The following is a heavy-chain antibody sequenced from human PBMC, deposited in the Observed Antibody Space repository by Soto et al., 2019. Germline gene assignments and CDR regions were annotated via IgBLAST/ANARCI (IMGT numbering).Heavy chain of an antibody. J-gene: IGHJ4*02. Sequence: PGGSLRLSCAASGFTFSSYGMHWFRQAPGKGLEWVAVIWYDGSNKYYADSVKGRFTISRDNSKNTLYLQMNSLRAEDTAVYYCARDGNTAMAFFDYWGQGTLVTVSS. V-gene: IGHV3-33*01. D-gene: IGHD5-18*01. CDR2: IWYDGSNK. CDR1: GFTFSSYG. CDR3: ARDGNTAMAFFDY.